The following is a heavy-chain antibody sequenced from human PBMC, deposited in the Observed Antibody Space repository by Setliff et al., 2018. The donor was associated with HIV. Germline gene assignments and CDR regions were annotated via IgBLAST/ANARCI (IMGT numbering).Heavy chain of an antibody. V-gene: IGHV4-59*01. D-gene: IGHD7-27*01. J-gene: IGHJ4*02. CDR1: GGSIRTYY. Sequence: PSETLSLTCTVSGGSIRTYYWGWIRQPPGKGLEWIGYSRNSGCTNCNPSPQSRVTISVDTSKSQFSLTLRSVTAADTAVYYCGRDYWGSIDYWGQGILVTVSS. CDR3: GRDYWGSIDY. CDR2: SRNSGCT.